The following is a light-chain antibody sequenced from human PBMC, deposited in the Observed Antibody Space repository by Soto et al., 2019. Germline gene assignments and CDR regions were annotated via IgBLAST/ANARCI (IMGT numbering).Light chain of an antibody. J-gene: IGKJ5*01. CDR3: QQSYMDPIT. CDR2: DAS. V-gene: IGKV1-39*01. Sequence: IQMTHSPSSLSASVLNRVTITCRASQSISTYLNWYQKKPGKAPNLLIYDASRLQSGVPSRFSGSGGGTDFTLSISSVQPEDFATYFCQQSYMDPITFGQGTRLEIK. CDR1: QSISTY.